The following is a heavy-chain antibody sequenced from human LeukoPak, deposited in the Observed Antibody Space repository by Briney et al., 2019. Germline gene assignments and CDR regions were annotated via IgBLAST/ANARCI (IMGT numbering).Heavy chain of an antibody. Sequence: SETLSLTCTVSGYSISSGYYWGWIRQPPGKGLEWIGSIYHSGSTYYNPSLKSRVTVSLDTSKNQFSLNLSSVTAADTAVYYCARAPGAALDWGQGTLVTVSS. CDR2: IYHSGST. D-gene: IGHD2-15*01. CDR3: ARAPGAALD. J-gene: IGHJ4*02. CDR1: GYSISSGYY. V-gene: IGHV4-38-2*02.